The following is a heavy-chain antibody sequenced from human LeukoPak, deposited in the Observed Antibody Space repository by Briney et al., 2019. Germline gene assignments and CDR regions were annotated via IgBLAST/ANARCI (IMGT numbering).Heavy chain of an antibody. D-gene: IGHD5-12*01. CDR3: AKDTGSGYDYFSYYFDY. CDR1: GFTFSSYA. J-gene: IGHJ4*02. Sequence: GGSLRLSCAASGFTFSSYAMSWVRQAPGKGLEWVSAISGSGGSTYYADSVKGRFTISRDNSKDTLYLQMNSLRAEDTAVYYCAKDTGSGYDYFSYYFDYWGQGTLVTVSS. CDR2: ISGSGGST. V-gene: IGHV3-23*01.